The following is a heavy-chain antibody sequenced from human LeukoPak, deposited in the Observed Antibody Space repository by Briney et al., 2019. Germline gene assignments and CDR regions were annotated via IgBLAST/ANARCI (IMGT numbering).Heavy chain of an antibody. CDR2: MNPNSGNT. CDR1: GYTFTRYD. Sequence: ASVKVSCKASGYTFTRYDINWVRQATGQGLEWMGWMNPNSGNTGYAQKFQGRVTITTDESTSTAYMELSSLRSEDTAVYYCARAWGAANYYYYMDVWGKGTTVTVSS. V-gene: IGHV1-8*03. J-gene: IGHJ6*03. CDR3: ARAWGAANYYYYMDV. D-gene: IGHD1-26*01.